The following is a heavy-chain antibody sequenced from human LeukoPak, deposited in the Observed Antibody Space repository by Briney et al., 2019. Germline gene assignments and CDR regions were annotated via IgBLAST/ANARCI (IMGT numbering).Heavy chain of an antibody. Sequence: GESLKISCKGSGYRFTSYWIGWVRQMPEKGLEWMGLIYPDDSDTRCSPSFQGQVTISADKSISTAYLQWSSLKASDTAMYYCAIGGDSTTSCYRCFDYWGQGTLVTVSS. J-gene: IGHJ4*02. CDR3: AIGGDSTTSCYRCFDY. D-gene: IGHD2-2*02. CDR1: GYRFTSYW. CDR2: IYPDDSDT. V-gene: IGHV5-51*01.